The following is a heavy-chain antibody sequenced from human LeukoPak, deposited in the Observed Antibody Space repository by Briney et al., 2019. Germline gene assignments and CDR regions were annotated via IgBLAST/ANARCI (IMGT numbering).Heavy chain of an antibody. J-gene: IGHJ3*02. V-gene: IGHV4-4*08. Sequence: PSETLSLTCTVSGCSITGYHWSWLRQPPGKGLEWIGYIYSSGSTEYKPSLKSRATISADTSKNQFSLKLTSVTAADTAIYYCARRNDFDIWGQGTMVTVSS. CDR1: GCSITGYH. CDR2: IYSSGST. CDR3: ARRNDFDI.